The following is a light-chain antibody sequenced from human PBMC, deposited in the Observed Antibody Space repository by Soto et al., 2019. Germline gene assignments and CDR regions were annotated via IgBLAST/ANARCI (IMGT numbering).Light chain of an antibody. J-gene: IGKJ1*01. CDR2: GAS. V-gene: IGKV3-15*01. CDR3: QQYHTSPPT. Sequence: EVVMTQSPATLSVSPGERATLSCRANQTISSNLAWYQQKPGQAPRLLIYGASTRATGIPARFSGSGSGTEFSLTISRMEPEDFAVYYCQQYHTSPPTFGHGTKVEIK. CDR1: QTISSN.